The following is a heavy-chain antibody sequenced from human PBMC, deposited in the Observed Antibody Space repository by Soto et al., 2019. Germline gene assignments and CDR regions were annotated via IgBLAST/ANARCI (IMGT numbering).Heavy chain of an antibody. D-gene: IGHD2-2*01. V-gene: IGHV3-23*01. CDR1: GFTFRSYV. J-gene: IGHJ4*02. Sequence: EVQLLESGGGLVQPGGSLRLSCSASGFTFRSYVMSWVRQAPGKGLEWVSSMSGSGDSIRYADSVKGRFTISRDNSKNTLYLQTNSLRAEDTAVYHCAKADGSTWWGYFDYWGQGTLVTVSS. CDR3: AKADGSTWWGYFDY. CDR2: MSGSGDSI.